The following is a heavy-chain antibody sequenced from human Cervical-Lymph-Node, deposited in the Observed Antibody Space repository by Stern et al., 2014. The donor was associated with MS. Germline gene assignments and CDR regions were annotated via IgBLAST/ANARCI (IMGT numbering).Heavy chain of an antibody. CDR1: GFPFTDAY. D-gene: IGHD2-21*02. V-gene: IGHV3-15*01. CDR2: VKTKTDGGTT. J-gene: IGHJ4*02. CDR3: STVLATTAL. Sequence: VQLMQSGGGLVKPGGSLRLSCAASGFPFTDAYMHWVRQAPGKGPEWVGHVKTKTDGGTTDYATPVKDRFIISRDDSKKTVFLQMNSLKIEDTAVYYCSTVLATTALWGQGALVTVSS.